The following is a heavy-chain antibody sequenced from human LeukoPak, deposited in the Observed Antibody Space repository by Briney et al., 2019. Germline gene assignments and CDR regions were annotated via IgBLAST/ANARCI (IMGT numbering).Heavy chain of an antibody. CDR3: ARASIMITFGGVIAGGYFDY. Sequence: HPGGSLRLSCAASGFTFNSYEMNWVRQAPGKGLEWVSYISSSGSTIYYADSVKGRFTISRDNAKNSLYLQMNSLRAEDTAVYYCARASIMITFGGVIAGGYFDYWGQGTLVTVSS. CDR2: ISSSGSTI. J-gene: IGHJ4*02. V-gene: IGHV3-48*03. D-gene: IGHD3-16*02. CDR1: GFTFNSYE.